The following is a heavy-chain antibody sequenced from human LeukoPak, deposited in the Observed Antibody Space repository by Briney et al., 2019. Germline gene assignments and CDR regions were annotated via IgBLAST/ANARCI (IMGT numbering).Heavy chain of an antibody. CDR3: VTTVGGYDSVSPVGSDP. CDR2: IYHSGST. V-gene: IGHV4-39*01. J-gene: IGHJ5*02. Sequence: SETLSLTCTVSGGSISSSGYYWGWIRQPPGKGLEWIGSIYHSGSTYNNPSLKSRVTISIDTSKNQFSLRLSSVTAADTAVYYCVTTVGGYDSVSPVGSDPWGQGTLVTVSS. D-gene: IGHD5-12*01. CDR1: GGSISSSGYY.